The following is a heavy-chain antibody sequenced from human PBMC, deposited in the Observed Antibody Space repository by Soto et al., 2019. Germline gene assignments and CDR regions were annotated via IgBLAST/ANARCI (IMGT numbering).Heavy chain of an antibody. D-gene: IGHD2-15*01. J-gene: IGHJ4*02. CDR2: IYHSGST. CDR3: ARGQVVAAQH. CDR1: GGSISSGGYS. V-gene: IGHV4-30-2*01. Sequence: QLQLQESGSGLVKPSQTLSLTCAVSGGSISSGGYSWSWIRQPPGKGLEWIGYIYHSGSTYYNPSLRSRVTISVHRSKNQFSRKLSPVTAAATAVYYCARGQVVAAQHWGQGTLVTVSS.